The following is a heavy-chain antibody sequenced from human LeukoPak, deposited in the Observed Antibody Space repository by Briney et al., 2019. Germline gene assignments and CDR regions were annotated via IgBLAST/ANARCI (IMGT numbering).Heavy chain of an antibody. Sequence: PSETLSLTCTVSGGSISSYYWSWIRQPPGKGLEWIGYIYYSGSTYYNPSLKSRVTISVDTSKNQFSLKLSSVTAADTAVYYCARGGSSYYWYFDLWGRGTLVTVSS. V-gene: IGHV4-30-4*01. CDR3: ARGGSSYYWYFDL. CDR1: GGSISSYY. J-gene: IGHJ2*01. D-gene: IGHD3-22*01. CDR2: IYYSGST.